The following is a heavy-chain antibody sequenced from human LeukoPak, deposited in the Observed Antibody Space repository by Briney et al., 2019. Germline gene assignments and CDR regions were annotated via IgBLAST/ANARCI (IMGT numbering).Heavy chain of an antibody. V-gene: IGHV4-61*02. J-gene: IGHJ5*02. D-gene: IGHD3-10*01. Sequence: SGTLSLTCAVSGGSISSGSYYWSWIRQPAGKGLEWIGRIYTSGSTNYNPSLKSRVTISVDTSKNQFSLKLSSVTAADTAVYYCARGQSGTSGDWFDPWGQGTLVTVSS. CDR2: IYTSGST. CDR3: ARGQSGTSGDWFDP. CDR1: GGSISSGSYY.